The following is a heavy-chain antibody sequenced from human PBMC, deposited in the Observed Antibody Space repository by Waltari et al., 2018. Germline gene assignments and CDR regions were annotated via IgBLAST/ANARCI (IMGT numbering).Heavy chain of an antibody. CDR3: AGWVTYTSDWHGSLAP. D-gene: IGHD6-19*01. CDR2: INRNGDTV. V-gene: IGHV3-48*03. J-gene: IGHJ5*02. Sequence: EVQLVESGGGLVQPGGSLRLSCAAPGFTSSSYETNGVRQAPGKGLEWISYINRNGDTVYYADSVRGRFTISRDNAKNSLYLQMNTLRPEDTAIYYCAGWVTYTSDWHGSLAPWGQGTLVTVSS. CDR1: GFTSSSYE.